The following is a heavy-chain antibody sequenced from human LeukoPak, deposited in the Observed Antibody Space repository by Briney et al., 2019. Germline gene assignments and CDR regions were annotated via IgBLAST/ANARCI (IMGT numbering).Heavy chain of an antibody. D-gene: IGHD3-3*01. CDR1: GGSIRSSYYY. CDR3: ARGSRYYDFWSGYYTGSPVINGMDV. V-gene: IGHV4-39*01. J-gene: IGHJ6*02. CDR2: IYDSGST. Sequence: SKTLPLTCTVSGGSIRSSYYYWGWIRQPPGKGLEWIGSIYDSGSTYYNPSLKSRVTISVDTSKNQFSLKLNSVTAADTAVYYCARGSRYYDFWSGYYTGSPVINGMDVWGQGTTVTVSS.